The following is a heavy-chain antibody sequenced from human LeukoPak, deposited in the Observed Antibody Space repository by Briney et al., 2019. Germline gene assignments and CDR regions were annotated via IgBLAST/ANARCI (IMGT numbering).Heavy chain of an antibody. CDR2: MNPSGGST. J-gene: IGHJ4*02. Sequence: GASVKVSCKASGYSFTNYYIHWVRQAPGQGLEWMGMMNPSGGSTNYAQNFQGRVTMTRDTSTSTDYMELSGLTSEDTAVYYCARDGSTSWSPLDYWGQGTLVSVSS. V-gene: IGHV1-46*01. CDR3: ARDGSTSWSPLDY. D-gene: IGHD1-1*01. CDR1: GYSFTNYY.